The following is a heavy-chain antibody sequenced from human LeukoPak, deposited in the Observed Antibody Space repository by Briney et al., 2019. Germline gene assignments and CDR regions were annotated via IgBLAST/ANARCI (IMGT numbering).Heavy chain of an antibody. Sequence: GASVKVSCKASGYTFTSYDINWVRQATGQGLEWMGWMNPNSGNTGYAQKFQGRVTITRNTSISTAYMELSSLRSEDTAVYYCARGRKYSSSWGSTSYYMDVWGKGTTVTVSS. CDR3: ARGRKYSSSWGSTSYYMDV. V-gene: IGHV1-8*03. D-gene: IGHD6-13*01. J-gene: IGHJ6*03. CDR2: MNPNSGNT. CDR1: GYTFTSYD.